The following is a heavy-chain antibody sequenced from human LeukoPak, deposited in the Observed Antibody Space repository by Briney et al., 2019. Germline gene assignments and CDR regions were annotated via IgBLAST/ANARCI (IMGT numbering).Heavy chain of an antibody. CDR3: ASFYQAYYFDY. V-gene: IGHV4-30-4*01. CDR2: IYYSGST. CDR1: GGSISSGDHY. J-gene: IGHJ4*02. D-gene: IGHD2-21*01. Sequence: SETLSLTCTVSGGSISSGDHYWSWIRQAPGKGLEWIGYIYYSGSTYYNPSLKSRVTISVDTSKNQFSLKLSSVTAADTAVYYCASFYQAYYFDYWGQGTLVTVSS.